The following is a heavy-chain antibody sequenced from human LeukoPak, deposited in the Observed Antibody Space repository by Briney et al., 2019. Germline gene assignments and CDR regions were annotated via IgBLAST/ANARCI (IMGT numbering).Heavy chain of an antibody. J-gene: IGHJ4*02. Sequence: PSETLSLTCTLSGGSISSSSYYWGWIRQPPGKGLEWIGSISYSGSTYYNPSLKSRVTISVDTSKNQFSLKLNSVTAADTAVYCCARPGLGYCSSTSCHNFDSWGQGTLVTVSS. CDR2: ISYSGST. CDR3: ARPGLGYCSSTSCHNFDS. CDR1: GGSISSSSYY. V-gene: IGHV4-39*01. D-gene: IGHD2-2*01.